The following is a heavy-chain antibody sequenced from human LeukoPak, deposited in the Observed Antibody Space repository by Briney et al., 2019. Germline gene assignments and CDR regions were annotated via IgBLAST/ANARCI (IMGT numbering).Heavy chain of an antibody. D-gene: IGHD1-26*01. CDR2: INPNSGGT. Sequence: ASVKVSCKASGYTFTGYYMHWVRQAPGQGLEWMGWINPNSGGTNYAQKFQGRVTMTRDTSISTAYMELSRLRSEDTAVYYCARVNSGSYWTFDYWGQGTLVTVSS. CDR3: ARVNSGSYWTFDY. V-gene: IGHV1-2*02. CDR1: GYTFTGYY. J-gene: IGHJ4*02.